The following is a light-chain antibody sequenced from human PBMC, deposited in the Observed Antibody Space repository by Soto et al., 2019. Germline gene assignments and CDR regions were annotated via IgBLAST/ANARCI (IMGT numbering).Light chain of an antibody. J-gene: IGKJ5*01. CDR2: GAS. CDR3: QQYNNWPVT. V-gene: IGKV1-5*01. Sequence: DIQMTQSPSTLSGSVGDRVSITCRASQTISSWLSWYHQKPGKAPKLLIYGASSLETGVPSRFSGSGSGTDFTFTISSLQSEDFAVYYCQQYNNWPVTFGQGTRLEIK. CDR1: QTISSW.